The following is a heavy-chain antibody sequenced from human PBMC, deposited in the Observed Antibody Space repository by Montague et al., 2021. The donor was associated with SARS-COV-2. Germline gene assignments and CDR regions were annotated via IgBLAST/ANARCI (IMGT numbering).Heavy chain of an antibody. V-gene: IGHV4-31*03. CDR3: ARAPTSCGVVITSFDY. CDR1: GGSISSGGYY. D-gene: IGHD3-3*01. CDR2: IYYSGST. J-gene: IGHJ4*02. Sequence: TPSLTCTVSGGSISSGGYYWSWIRQHPGKGLEWIGYIYYSGSTYYNPSLKSRVTISVDTSKNQFSLKLSSVTAADTAVYYCARAPTSCGVVITSFDYWGQGTLVTVSS.